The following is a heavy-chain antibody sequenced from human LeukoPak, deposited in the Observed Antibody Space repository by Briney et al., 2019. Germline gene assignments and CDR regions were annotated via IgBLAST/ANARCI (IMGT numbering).Heavy chain of an antibody. CDR1: GFTFSSYG. J-gene: IGHJ4*02. V-gene: IGHV3-15*01. CDR2: IKSKTDGGTT. CDR3: TTDLNYYDSSGSRTKVDY. Sequence: GGSLRLSCAASGFTFSSYGMHWVRQAPGKGLEWVGRIKSKTDGGTTDYAAPVKGRFTISRDDSKNTLYLQMNSLKTEDTAVYYCTTDLNYYDSSGSRTKVDYWGQGTLVTVSS. D-gene: IGHD3-22*01.